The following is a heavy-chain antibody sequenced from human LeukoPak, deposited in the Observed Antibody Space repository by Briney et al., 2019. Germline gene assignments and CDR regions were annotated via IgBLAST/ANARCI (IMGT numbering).Heavy chain of an antibody. CDR3: AKDVGDGYNSGSDY. CDR1: GLTFSGYG. J-gene: IGHJ4*02. CDR2: ISYDGSDK. V-gene: IGHV3-30*18. D-gene: IGHD5-24*01. Sequence: GRSLRPSCAAPGLTFSGYGMHWVRRAPGKGLEWVAVISYDGSDKYYAGSVRGRFTISRDNSKNTLYLQMNSLRAEDTAVYYCAKDVGDGYNSGSDYWGQGTLVTVSS.